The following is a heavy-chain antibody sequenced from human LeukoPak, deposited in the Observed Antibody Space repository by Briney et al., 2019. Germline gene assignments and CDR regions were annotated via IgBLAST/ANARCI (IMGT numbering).Heavy chain of an antibody. J-gene: IGHJ6*03. CDR2: ISSGSTYI. CDR1: GFTFSSYN. CDR3: ARVQSGQGYYYYYMDV. V-gene: IGHV3-21*01. Sequence: GGSLRLSCAASGFTFSSYNMNWVRQAPGRGLEWVSSISSGSTYIYYADSVKGRFTISRDNAKNSLFLQMNSLRAEDTAVYYCARVQSGQGYYYYYMDVRGKGTTVTVSS.